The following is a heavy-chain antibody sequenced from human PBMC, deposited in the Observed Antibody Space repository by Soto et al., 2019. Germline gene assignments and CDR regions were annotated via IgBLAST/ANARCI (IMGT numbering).Heavy chain of an antibody. D-gene: IGHD2-2*01. Sequence: EVQLVESGGGLVQPGRSLRLSCEASGFTFDEYAMHWVRQAPGQGLEWVAGITWNSINVGYAESVKGRFTISRDNAKKSLYLNTHSLGVDDTAFYHSAEARSTRWPNLFDPWGQGTLVTVSS. CDR1: GFTFDEYA. J-gene: IGHJ5*02. CDR3: AEARSTRWPNLFDP. CDR2: ITWNSINV. V-gene: IGHV3-9*01.